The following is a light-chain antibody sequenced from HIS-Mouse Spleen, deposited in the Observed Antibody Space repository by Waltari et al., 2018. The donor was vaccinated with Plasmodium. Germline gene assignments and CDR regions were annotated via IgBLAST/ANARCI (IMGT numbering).Light chain of an antibody. V-gene: IGKV1-33*01. CDR1: QDISNY. Sequence: DIQMTQSPSPLSASVEDRVTITCQASQDISNYLNWYQQKPGKAPKLLIYDASNLETGVPSRFSGSGSGTDFTFTISSLQPEDIATYYCQQYDNLPPLFTFGPGTKVDIK. CDR2: DAS. CDR3: QQYDNLPPLFT. J-gene: IGKJ3*01.